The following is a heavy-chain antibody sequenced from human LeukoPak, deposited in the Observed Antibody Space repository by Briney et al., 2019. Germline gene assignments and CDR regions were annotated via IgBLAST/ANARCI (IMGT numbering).Heavy chain of an antibody. CDR2: MNPSSGNT. V-gene: IGHV1-8*01. D-gene: IGHD3-16*01. CDR1: GYTFTSYD. Sequence: ASVKVSCKASGYTFTSYDINWVRQATGQGLEWMGWMNPSSGNTGYAQKFQGRVTMARNTSISTAYMELSSLRSEDTAVYYCARVYRAWGLVPPPLYYWGQGTLVTVSS. CDR3: ARVYRAWGLVPPPLYY. J-gene: IGHJ4*02.